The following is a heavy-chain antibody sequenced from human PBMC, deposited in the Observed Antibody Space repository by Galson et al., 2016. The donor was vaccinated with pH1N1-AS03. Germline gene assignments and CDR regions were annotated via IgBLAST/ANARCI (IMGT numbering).Heavy chain of an antibody. V-gene: IGHV4-59*01. Sequence: ETLSLTCTVSGGSISNYCWSWIRQPPGRGLEWIGYVYDSGNTHYNPSLKSRVAMSVDTSKNQFSLKLMSVTTADTAVYYCTRSYYRDYGDPPGGYWGQGTLVTVSS. CDR2: VYDSGNT. CDR3: TRSYYRDYGDPPGGY. J-gene: IGHJ4*02. D-gene: IGHD4-17*01. CDR1: GGSISNYC.